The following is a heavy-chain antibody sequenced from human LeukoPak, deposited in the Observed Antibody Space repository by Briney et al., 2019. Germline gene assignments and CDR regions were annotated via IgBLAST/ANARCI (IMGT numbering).Heavy chain of an antibody. D-gene: IGHD1-26*01. V-gene: IGHV3-23*01. CDR2: VSPSADSK. J-gene: IGHJ4*02. CDR3: ARDPVGATTPDC. CDR1: GFTFSSYA. Sequence: AGGSLRLSCAASGFTFSSYAMSWVRQAPGKGLEWVSVVSPSADSKYYADSVKGRFTISRDNAKNSLYLQMNSLRAEDTAVYYCARDPVGATTPDCWGQGALVTVSS.